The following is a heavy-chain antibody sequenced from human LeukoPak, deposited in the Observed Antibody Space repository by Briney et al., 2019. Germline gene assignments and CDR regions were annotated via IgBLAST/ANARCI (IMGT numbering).Heavy chain of an antibody. CDR3: ARGAYADRTGYNLDS. D-gene: IGHD5-24*01. CDR1: GDPVWSYY. Sequence: SKTLSLTCSVSGDPVWSYYWTWVRQPPAKGLEWIGYVFFGGQTNYNPSVKSRVTISLDTSRSQFSLNLTSVTAADSAVYYCARGAYADRTGYNLDSWGQGTLVFVSS. V-gene: IGHV4-59*02. CDR2: VFFGGQT. J-gene: IGHJ4*02.